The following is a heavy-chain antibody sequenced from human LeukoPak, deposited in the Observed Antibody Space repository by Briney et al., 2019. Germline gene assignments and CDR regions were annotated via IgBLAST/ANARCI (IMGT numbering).Heavy chain of an antibody. J-gene: IGHJ4*02. V-gene: IGHV3-21*04. Sequence: GGSLRLSCAASGFTFSSYSMNWVRQAPGKGLEWVSSISSSSSYIYYADSVKGRFTISRDNAKNSLYLQMNSLRAEDTAVYYCARHGSYGKNFDYWGQGTLVTVSS. CDR1: GFTFSSYS. CDR3: ARHGSYGKNFDY. CDR2: ISSSSSYI. D-gene: IGHD1-26*01.